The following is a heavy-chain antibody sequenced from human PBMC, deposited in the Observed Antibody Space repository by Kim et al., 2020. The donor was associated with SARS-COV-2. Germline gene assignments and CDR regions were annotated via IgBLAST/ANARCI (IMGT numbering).Heavy chain of an antibody. CDR2: IDPSDSDT. J-gene: IGHJ4*02. D-gene: IGHD2-21*02. CDR1: GYTFTRYW. Sequence: GESLKISCKGSGYTFTRYWINWVRHMPGKGLEWMGRIDPSDSDTAYSPSFQGHISISVDSSINTAYLQWSSLKASDTAMYFCAALGDYGDGYGGQGTLVTVSS. CDR3: AALGDYGDGY. V-gene: IGHV5-10-1*01.